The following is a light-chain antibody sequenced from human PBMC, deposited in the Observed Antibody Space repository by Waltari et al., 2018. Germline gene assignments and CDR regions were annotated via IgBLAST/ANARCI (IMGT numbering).Light chain of an antibody. J-gene: IGKJ1*01. CDR2: WAS. CDR3: QQYYDNPRA. V-gene: IGKV4-1*01. CDR1: QSVLFSSDNKNY. Sequence: DIVMTQFPDSLTLSLGERATINCKSSQSVLFSSDNKNYLAWYPQKPGQPPKVLIYWASTRASGVPERFSGSGSGTDFTLTISSLQREDAAVYYCQQYYDNPRAFGQGTKVDIK.